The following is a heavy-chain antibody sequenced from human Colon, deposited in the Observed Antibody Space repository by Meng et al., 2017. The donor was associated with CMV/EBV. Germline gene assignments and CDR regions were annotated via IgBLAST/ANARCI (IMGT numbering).Heavy chain of an antibody. CDR2: ISTYNGNT. J-gene: IGHJ4*02. V-gene: IGHV1-18*01. Sequence: QVQLVQSGAEVKTHGASVQVSCTASGYTFNSYPISWVRQAPGQGLEWMGWISTYNGNTNYAQKFQGRLTLTTDTSTSTAYMELRGLRSDDTAVYYCAREKATVTTFMLLYWGLGTLVTVSS. CDR3: AREKATVTTFMLLY. D-gene: IGHD4-17*01. CDR1: GYTFNSYP.